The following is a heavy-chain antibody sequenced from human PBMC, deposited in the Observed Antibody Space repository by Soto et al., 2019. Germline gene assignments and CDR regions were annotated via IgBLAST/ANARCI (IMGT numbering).Heavy chain of an antibody. J-gene: IGHJ6*04. D-gene: IGHD2-15*01. V-gene: IGHV1-3*05. CDR2: INAGNGNT. CDR3: RRPPPTTSGRAS. Sequence: QVQLVQSGAEEKKPGASVKVSCKASGYTFTSYAMHWVRQAPGQRLEWMGWINAGNGNTKYSQKFQGRVTITRDTSASKAYMGLASLGLKEPAVNSWRRPPPTTSGRASGGKGPTVPVPP. CDR1: GYTFTSYA.